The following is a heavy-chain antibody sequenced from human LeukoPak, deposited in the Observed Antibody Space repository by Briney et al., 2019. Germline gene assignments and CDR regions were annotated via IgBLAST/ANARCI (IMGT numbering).Heavy chain of an antibody. D-gene: IGHD5-24*01. V-gene: IGHV3-30*01. CDR2: ISYDGSNK. J-gene: IGHJ4*02. Sequence: GGSLRLSCAASGFTFSSYAMHWVRQAPGKGLEWVAVISYDGSNKYYADSVKGRFTISRNNSKNTLYLQMNSLRAEDTAVYYCARDGMSRDGYNYYYFDYWGQGTLVTVSS. CDR3: ARDGMSRDGYNYYYFDY. CDR1: GFTFSSYA.